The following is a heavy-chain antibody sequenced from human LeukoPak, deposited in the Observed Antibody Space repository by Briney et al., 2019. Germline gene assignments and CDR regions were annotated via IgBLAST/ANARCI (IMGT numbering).Heavy chain of an antibody. CDR1: GFPFGDHA. D-gene: IGHD3-3*01. Sequence: GGSLRLSCAASGFPFGDHAMHWVRQAPGKGLGWGSLISGDGGDTYYADSVKGRFTISRDNSKNSLYLQMNSLRAEDSALYYCAKDEWFRYRADFILDYWGQGTLVTVSS. CDR3: AKDEWFRYRADFILDY. V-gene: IGHV3-43*02. J-gene: IGHJ4*02. CDR2: ISGDGGDT.